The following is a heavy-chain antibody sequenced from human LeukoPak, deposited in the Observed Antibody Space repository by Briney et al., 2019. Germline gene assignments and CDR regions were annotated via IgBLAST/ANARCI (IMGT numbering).Heavy chain of an antibody. D-gene: IGHD2-2*01. CDR1: GGSISSSSYY. CDR3: AREEYCSSTRCPKGAFDI. V-gene: IGHV4-39*07. CDR2: IYYSGST. Sequence: QPSKTLSLTCTVSGGSISSSSYYWGWIRQPPGKGLEWIGSIYYSGSTYYNPSLKSRVTISVDTSKNQFSLKLSSVTAADTALYYCAREEYCSSTRCPKGAFDIWGQGTMVTVSS. J-gene: IGHJ3*02.